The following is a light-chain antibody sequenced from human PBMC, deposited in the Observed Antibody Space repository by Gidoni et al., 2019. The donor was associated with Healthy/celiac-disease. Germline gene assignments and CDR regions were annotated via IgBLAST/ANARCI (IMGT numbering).Light chain of an antibody. V-gene: IGKV1-33*01. Sequence: DIQMTQSPSSLSASVGDRVTITCQASQDISNYLNWYQQKPGKAPKLLIYDASNLETGVPSRLSGSGSGTDFTFTISSLQPEDIATYYCQQYDNLPSSTFGPGTKVDIK. CDR3: QQYDNLPSST. J-gene: IGKJ3*01. CDR1: QDISNY. CDR2: DAS.